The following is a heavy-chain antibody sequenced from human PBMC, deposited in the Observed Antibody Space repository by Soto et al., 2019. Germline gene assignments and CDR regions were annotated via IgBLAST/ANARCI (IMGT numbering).Heavy chain of an antibody. CDR1: GGSISSYY. CDR2: IYYSGGT. D-gene: IGHD6-13*01. V-gene: IGHV4-59*01. Sequence: SETLSLTCTVSGGSISSYYWSWIRQPPGKGLEWIGYIYYSGGTNYNPSLKSRVTISVDTSKNQFSLKLSSVTAADTAVYYCARRAAAGHYYYYGMDVWGQGTTVTVSS. CDR3: ARRAAAGHYYYYGMDV. J-gene: IGHJ6*02.